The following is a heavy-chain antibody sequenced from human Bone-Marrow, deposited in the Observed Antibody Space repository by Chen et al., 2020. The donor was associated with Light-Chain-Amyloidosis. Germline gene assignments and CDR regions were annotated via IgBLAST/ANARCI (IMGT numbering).Heavy chain of an antibody. CDR3: ARARLNMVRGVAPYYFDY. CDR2: IYYSGST. CDR1: GGSISSYY. V-gene: IGHV4-59*01. Sequence: TCTVSGGSISSYYWSWIRQPPGKGLEWIGYIYYSGSTNYNPSLKSRVTISVDTSXXXXSXXXXXXXXXXXXXXXXARARLNMVRGVAPYYFDYWGQGTLVTXSS. J-gene: IGHJ4*02. D-gene: IGHD3-10*01.